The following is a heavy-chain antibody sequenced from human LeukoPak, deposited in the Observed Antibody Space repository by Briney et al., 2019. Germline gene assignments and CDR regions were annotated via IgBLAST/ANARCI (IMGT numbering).Heavy chain of an antibody. V-gene: IGHV4-30-2*01. J-gene: IGHJ3*02. Sequence: SQTLSLTCTVSGGSISSGGYYWSWIRQPPGKGLEWIGYIYHSGSTYYNPSLKSRVTISVDRSKNQFSLKLSSVTAAGTAVYYCARGSGRRAFDIWGQGTMVTVSS. D-gene: IGHD3-3*01. CDR2: IYHSGST. CDR3: ARGSGRRAFDI. CDR1: GGSISSGGYY.